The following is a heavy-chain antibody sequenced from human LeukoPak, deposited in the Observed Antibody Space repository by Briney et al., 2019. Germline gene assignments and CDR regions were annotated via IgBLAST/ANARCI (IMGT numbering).Heavy chain of an antibody. J-gene: IGHJ6*02. Sequence: GASVKVSCKASGYTFTDYFMHWVRQAPGQGLEWMGWINSNSGGTNYAQKFQGRVTMTRDTSLSAAYMELSRLRSDDTAVYYCARGTGWNLVNYYYYGLDVWGQGTTVTVSS. V-gene: IGHV1-2*02. CDR1: GYTFTDYF. CDR2: INSNSGGT. CDR3: ARGTGWNLVNYYYYGLDV. D-gene: IGHD1-1*01.